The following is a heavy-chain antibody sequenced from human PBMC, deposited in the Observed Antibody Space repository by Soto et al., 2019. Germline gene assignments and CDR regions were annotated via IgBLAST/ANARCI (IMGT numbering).Heavy chain of an antibody. CDR2: INPNSGGT. D-gene: IGHD4-4*01. Sequence: ASVKVSCKASGYTFTGHYMHWVRQAPGQGLEWMGWINPNSGGTNYAQKFQGWVTMTRDTSISTAYMELRRLRSDDTAVYYCALYSNYLPIDFWGQGSLVPVSS. CDR3: ALYSNYLPIDF. J-gene: IGHJ4*02. CDR1: GYTFTGHY. V-gene: IGHV1-2*04.